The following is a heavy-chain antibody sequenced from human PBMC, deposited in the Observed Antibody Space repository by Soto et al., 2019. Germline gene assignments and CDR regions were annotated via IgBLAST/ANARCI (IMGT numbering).Heavy chain of an antibody. CDR2: IGSGGDT. V-gene: IGHV3-13*01. CDR3: TRKTPPTGMEV. CDR1: GFTLSSYD. J-gene: IGHJ6*02. Sequence: EVQLLESGGGLVQPGGSLRLSCAASGFTLSSYDIHWVRQATGEGLAWVSGIGSGGDTHYADSVKGRFIISREDGKNSLYLQMNNLRVGDTYVYYCTRKTPPTGMEVWGQWATVTVSS. D-gene: IGHD3-9*01.